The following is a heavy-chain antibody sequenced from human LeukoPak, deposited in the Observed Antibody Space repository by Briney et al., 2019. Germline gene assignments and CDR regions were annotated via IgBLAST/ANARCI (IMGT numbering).Heavy chain of an antibody. J-gene: IGHJ3*02. CDR3: ASNMVRGADAFDI. D-gene: IGHD3-10*01. Sequence: SETLSLTCTVSGGSISSYYWSWIRQPPGKGLEWIGYIYYSGSTNYNPSLKSRVTISVDTSKNQFSLKLSSVTAADTAVYYCASNMVRGADAFDIWGQGTMVTVSS. CDR2: IYYSGST. CDR1: GGSISSYY. V-gene: IGHV4-59*08.